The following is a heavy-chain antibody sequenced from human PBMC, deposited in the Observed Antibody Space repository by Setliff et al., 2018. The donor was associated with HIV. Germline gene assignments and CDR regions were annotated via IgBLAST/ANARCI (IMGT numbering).Heavy chain of an antibody. D-gene: IGHD4-17*01. CDR1: GGTFSSYA. J-gene: IGHJ4*02. V-gene: IGHV1-69*13. CDR2: IIPIFGTA. Sequence: GASVKVSCKASGGTFSSYAISWVRQAPGQGLEWMGGIIPIFGTANYAQKFQGRVTITADESTSTAYMELSSLRSEDTAVYYCARDIGTTVTTAGPFDYWGQGTLVTVSS. CDR3: ARDIGTTVTTAGPFDY.